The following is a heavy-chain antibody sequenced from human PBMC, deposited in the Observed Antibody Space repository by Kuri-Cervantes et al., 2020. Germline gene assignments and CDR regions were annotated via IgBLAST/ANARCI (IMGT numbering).Heavy chain of an antibody. Sequence: SCTVSGGSISSGGYYWSWIRQHPGKGLEWIGYIYYSGSTYYNPSLKSRVTISVDTSKNQFSLKLSSVTAADTAVYYCAREGWFGELLFFDLWGCGTLVTVSS. V-gene: IGHV4-31*02. D-gene: IGHD3-10*01. CDR1: GGSISSGGYY. CDR2: IYYSGST. CDR3: AREGWFGELLFFDL. J-gene: IGHJ2*01.